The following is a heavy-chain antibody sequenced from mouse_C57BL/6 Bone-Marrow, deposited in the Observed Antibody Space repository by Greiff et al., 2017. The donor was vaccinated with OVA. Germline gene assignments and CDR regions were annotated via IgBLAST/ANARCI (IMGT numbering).Heavy chain of an antibody. J-gene: IGHJ3*01. CDR1: GFTFSSYG. CDR3: ARHGGVAY. V-gene: IGHV5-6*01. Sequence: EVKLMESGGDLVKPGGSLKLSCAASGFTFSSYGMSWVRQTPDKRLEWVATISSGGSYTYYPDSVKGRFTISRDNAKNTLYLQMRSLKSEDTAMYYCARHGGVAYWGQGTLVTVSA. CDR2: ISSGGSYT.